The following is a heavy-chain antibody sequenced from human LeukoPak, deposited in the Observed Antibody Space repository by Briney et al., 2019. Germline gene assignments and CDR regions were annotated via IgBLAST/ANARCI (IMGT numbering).Heavy chain of an antibody. D-gene: IGHD2-2*01. CDR3: ATVGGFCPSSNCYAYFDY. V-gene: IGHV3-23*01. J-gene: IGHJ4*02. CDR2: LTGDGTGT. CDR1: GFTFSDYN. Sequence: GGSLRLSCAASGFTFSDYNMNWVRQAPGKGLEWVSILTGDGTGTFYADSVKGRSSISRDISTNTLYLQMTSLGVDDTALYYCATVGGFCPSSNCYAYFDYWGQGSPVTVSS.